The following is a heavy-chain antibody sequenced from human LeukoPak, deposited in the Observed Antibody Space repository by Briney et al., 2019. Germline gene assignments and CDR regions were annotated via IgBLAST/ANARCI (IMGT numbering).Heavy chain of an antibody. J-gene: IGHJ6*03. D-gene: IGHD3-3*01. V-gene: IGHV4-61*02. CDR3: ARVMALRFGYYYYYMDV. CDR2: IHTSGGT. Sequence: PSQTLSLTCTVSGGSMSGGSYYWTWIRQPAGKGLEWIGRIHTSGGTNYNPSLKSRVTISIDTSKNQFSLKLSSVTAADTAVYYCARVMALRFGYYYYYMDVWGKGTTVTISS. CDR1: GGSMSGGSYY.